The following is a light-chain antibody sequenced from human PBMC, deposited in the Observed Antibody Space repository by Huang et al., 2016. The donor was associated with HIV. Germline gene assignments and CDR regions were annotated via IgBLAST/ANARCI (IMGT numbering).Light chain of an antibody. CDR1: QRVGSSH. V-gene: IGKV3-20*01. J-gene: IGKJ1*01. CDR2: GAS. CDR3: QQYGGSPWT. Sequence: IVLTQSPGTLSLSPGERATLSCRASQRVGSSHLAWYQQKPGQAPRLLIHGASYKATGIPDRFSGGGSGTDFTLTISRLEPEDIAVYYCQQYGGSPWTFGQGTKVEIK.